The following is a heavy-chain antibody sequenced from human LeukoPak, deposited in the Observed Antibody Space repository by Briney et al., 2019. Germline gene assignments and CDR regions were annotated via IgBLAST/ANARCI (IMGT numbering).Heavy chain of an antibody. CDR3: ASPSGRGEYSFDY. D-gene: IGHD2/OR15-2a*01. Sequence: PSETLSLTCAVYGGSFSGYYWNWIRQPPGKGLEWIGEINHNGSTNYNPSLKSRVTISVDTSKNQFSLKLSSVTAADTAVYYCASPSGRGEYSFDYWVREPWSPSPQ. V-gene: IGHV4-34*01. CDR1: GGSFSGYY. CDR2: INHNGST. J-gene: IGHJ4*02.